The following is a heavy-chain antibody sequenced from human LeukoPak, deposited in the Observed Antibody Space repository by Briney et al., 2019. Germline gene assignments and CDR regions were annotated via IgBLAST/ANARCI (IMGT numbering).Heavy chain of an antibody. CDR2: IYYSGST. V-gene: IGHV4-39*01. CDR3: ARRSYGLLYFAY. Sequence: SETLSLTCTVSGGSISSSSYYWGWIRQPPGKGLEWIGSIYYSGSTYYNPSLKSRVTISVDTSKNQFSLKLSSVTAADTAVYYCARRSYGLLYFAYWGQGTLVTVSS. D-gene: IGHD5-18*01. J-gene: IGHJ4*02. CDR1: GGSISSSSYY.